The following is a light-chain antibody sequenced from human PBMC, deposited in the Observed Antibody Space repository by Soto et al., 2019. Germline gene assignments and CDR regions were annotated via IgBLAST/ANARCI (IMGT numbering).Light chain of an antibody. Sequence: EIVLTQSPGTLSLSPGERATLSCRARQSVSSSYLAWYQQKPGQAPRLLIYGASSRATGIPDRFSGSGSETDFTLTISRLEPEDCALYYCQHYGSSSLFTFGPGKKVDIK. CDR1: QSVSSSY. CDR3: QHYGSSSLFT. J-gene: IGKJ3*01. CDR2: GAS. V-gene: IGKV3-20*01.